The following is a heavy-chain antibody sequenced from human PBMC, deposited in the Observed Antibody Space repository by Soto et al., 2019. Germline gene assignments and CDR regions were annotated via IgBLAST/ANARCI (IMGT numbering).Heavy chain of an antibody. Sequence: QLLESGPGLVKPSETLSLTCTVSGGSISSSSYYWGWIRQPPGKGLEWIGSIYYSGSTYYNPSLRSRVTISVDTSKNQFSLKLSSVTAADTAVYYCARGYGDYSYYYGMDVWGQGTTVTVSS. V-gene: IGHV4-39*02. J-gene: IGHJ6*02. D-gene: IGHD4-17*01. CDR2: IYYSGST. CDR1: GGSISSSSYY. CDR3: ARGYGDYSYYYGMDV.